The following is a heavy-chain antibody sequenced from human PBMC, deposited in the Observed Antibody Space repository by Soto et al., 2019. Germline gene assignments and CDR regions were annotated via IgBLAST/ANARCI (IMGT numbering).Heavy chain of an antibody. Sequence: SETLSLTCTVSGGSVSSGSYYWSWIRQPPGKGLEWIGYIYYSGSTNYNPSLKSRVTISVDTSKNQFSLKLSSVTAADTAVYYCARGDSYGPGGYYYYGMDVWGQGTTVTVSS. CDR2: IYYSGST. V-gene: IGHV4-61*01. CDR1: GGSVSSGSYY. CDR3: ARGDSYGPGGYYYYGMDV. J-gene: IGHJ6*02. D-gene: IGHD5-18*01.